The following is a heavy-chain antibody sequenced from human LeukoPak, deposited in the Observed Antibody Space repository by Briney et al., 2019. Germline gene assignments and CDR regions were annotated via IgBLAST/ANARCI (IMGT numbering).Heavy chain of an antibody. D-gene: IGHD7-27*01. V-gene: IGHV3-7*01. J-gene: IGHJ6*01. CDR3: ATYTNWVAGDV. CDR1: GFTFNKSL. Sequence: GGSLRLSCGTAGFTFNKSLMSWVREAPGKGAEGVVSIKDDGSETFHADSVRSRFTISRDNARGTLYVQMNTLGAEDTAVYYCATYTNWVAGDVWGQGTTVTVSS. CDR2: IKDDGSET.